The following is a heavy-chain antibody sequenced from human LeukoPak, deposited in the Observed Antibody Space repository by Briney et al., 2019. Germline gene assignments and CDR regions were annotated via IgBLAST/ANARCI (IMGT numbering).Heavy chain of an antibody. CDR3: ARRPTKEYSSSPFDY. J-gene: IGHJ4*02. D-gene: IGHD6-6*01. CDR1: GGSISSSSYY. Sequence: SETLSLTCTVSGGSISSSSYYWGWIRQPQGKGPEWIGSIYYSGSTYYNPSLKSRVTISVDTSKNQFSLKLSSVTAADTAVYYCARRPTKEYSSSPFDYWGQGTLVTVSS. V-gene: IGHV4-39*01. CDR2: IYYSGST.